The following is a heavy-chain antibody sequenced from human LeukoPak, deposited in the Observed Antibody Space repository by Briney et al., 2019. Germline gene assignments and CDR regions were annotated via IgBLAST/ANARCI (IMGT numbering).Heavy chain of an antibody. V-gene: IGHV3-30*18. CDR1: AFSFRNYG. CDR3: AKDADTATIIYWYFDL. Sequence: PGGSLRLSCAASAFSFRNYGMHWVRQAPDKGLEWVAVISDDGRNKYYADSVRGRFTISRDNSKNMLYLQMNNLRPEDTAVYHCAKDADTATIIYWYFDLWGRGTLVTVSS. CDR2: ISDDGRNK. D-gene: IGHD5-18*01. J-gene: IGHJ2*01.